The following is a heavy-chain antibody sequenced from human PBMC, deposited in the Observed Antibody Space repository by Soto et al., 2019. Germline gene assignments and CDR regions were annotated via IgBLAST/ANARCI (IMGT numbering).Heavy chain of an antibody. Sequence: PSETLSLTCTVSGGSISSSSYYWGWIRQPPGKGLEWIGSIYYSGSTYYNPSLKSRVTISVDTSKNQFSLKLSSVTAADTAVYYCARRPLLYCSGGSCYYYYGMDVWGQGTTVTVSS. D-gene: IGHD2-15*01. J-gene: IGHJ6*02. CDR3: ARRPLLYCSGGSCYYYYGMDV. V-gene: IGHV4-39*01. CDR1: GGSISSSSYY. CDR2: IYYSGST.